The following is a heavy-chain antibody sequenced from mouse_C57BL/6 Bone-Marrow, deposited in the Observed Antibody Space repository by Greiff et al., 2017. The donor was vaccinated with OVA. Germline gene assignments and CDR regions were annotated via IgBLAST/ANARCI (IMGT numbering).Heavy chain of an antibody. CDR1: GYTFTSYW. J-gene: IGHJ2*01. CDR3: ARRGSYYRNLFDY. Sequence: QVQLQQPGAELVRPGTSVKLSCKASGYTFTSYWMHWVKQRPGQGLEWIGVIDPSDSYTNYNQKLKGEATLTVDTSSSTAYMQLSSLTSEDSAVYYCARRGSYYRNLFDYWGQGTTRTVSS. CDR2: IDPSDSYT. D-gene: IGHD2-10*01. V-gene: IGHV1-59*01.